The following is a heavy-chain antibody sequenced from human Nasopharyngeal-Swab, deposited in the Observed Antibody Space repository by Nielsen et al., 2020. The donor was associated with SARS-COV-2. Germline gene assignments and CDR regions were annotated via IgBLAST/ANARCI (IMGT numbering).Heavy chain of an antibody. J-gene: IGHJ6*02. V-gene: IGHV1-3*01. Sequence: ASVNVSCKASGYTFTSYAMHWVRQAPGQRLEWMGWINAGNGNTKYSQKFQGRVTITRDTSASTAYMELSSLRSEDTAVYYCASGPQYCSGGSCYSYYGMDVWGQGTTVTVSS. CDR2: INAGNGNT. CDR1: GYTFTSYA. CDR3: ASGPQYCSGGSCYSYYGMDV. D-gene: IGHD2-15*01.